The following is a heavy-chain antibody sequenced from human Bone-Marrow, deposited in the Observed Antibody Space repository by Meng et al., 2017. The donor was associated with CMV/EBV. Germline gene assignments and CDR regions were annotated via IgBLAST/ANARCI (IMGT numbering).Heavy chain of an antibody. CDR3: ARDTSGGPYYYGMDV. V-gene: IGHV3-30*02. D-gene: IGHD3-16*01. CDR1: GFTFSTYD. J-gene: IGHJ6*02. CDR2: IPYDGSYE. Sequence: GESLKISCGASGFTFSTYDIHWVRQPPGKGLEWVAFIPYDGSYEYYADSVKGRFTISRDNSKNALYLQINSLRAEDTALYYCARDTSGGPYYYGMDVWGQGTTVTVSS.